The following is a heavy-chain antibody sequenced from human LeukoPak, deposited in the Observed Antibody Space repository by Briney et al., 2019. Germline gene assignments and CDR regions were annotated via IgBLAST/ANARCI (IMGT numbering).Heavy chain of an antibody. CDR2: INHSGII. CDR3: ARDMAPTYYDFWSGYQLFDY. D-gene: IGHD3-3*01. CDR1: GGSFSGYH. V-gene: IGHV4-34*01. J-gene: IGHJ4*02. Sequence: SETLSLTCVVYGGSFSGYHWSWIRQPPGKGLEWIGEINHSGIINYNPSLKSRVAISGDTSKNQFSLKLSSVTAADTAVYYCARDMAPTYYDFWSGYQLFDYWGQGTLVTVSS.